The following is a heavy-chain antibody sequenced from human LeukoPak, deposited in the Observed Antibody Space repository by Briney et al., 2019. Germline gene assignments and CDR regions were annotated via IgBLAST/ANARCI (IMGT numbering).Heavy chain of an antibody. CDR3: ARGKVVAGTPGQNSWDS. Sequence: SETLSLTCTVSGGSITHYYWTWIRQPPGKTLEWIGYSYYSGSTNYNPSLKSRVSMSVDTSKNQFSLKLSSVTAADTAVYYCARGKVVAGTPGQNSWDSWGQGTLVTVSS. V-gene: IGHV4-59*12. CDR2: SYYSGST. J-gene: IGHJ4*02. D-gene: IGHD6-19*01. CDR1: GGSITHYY.